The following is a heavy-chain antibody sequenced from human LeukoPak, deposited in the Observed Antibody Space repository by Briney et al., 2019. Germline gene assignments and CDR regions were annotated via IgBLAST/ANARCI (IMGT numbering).Heavy chain of an antibody. D-gene: IGHD2-2*01. V-gene: IGHV4-30-4*08. CDR2: IYYSGST. CDR1: GGSISSGDYY. Sequence: SQTLSLTCTVSGGSISSGDYYWSWIRPPPGKGLEWIGYIYYSGSTYYNPSLKSRVTISVDTSKNQFSLKLSSVTAADTAVYYCATSEGLFTFDIWGQGTMVTVSS. CDR3: ATSEGLFTFDI. J-gene: IGHJ3*02.